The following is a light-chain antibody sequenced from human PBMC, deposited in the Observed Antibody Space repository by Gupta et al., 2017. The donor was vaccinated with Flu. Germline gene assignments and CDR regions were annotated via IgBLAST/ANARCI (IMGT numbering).Light chain of an antibody. V-gene: IGKV1-39*01. CDR1: QGITNY. J-gene: IGKJ4*01. CDR3: QQTYIVPRT. CDR2: ATS. Sequence: DVQMTQSPSSLSASVGDRVTITCRPSQGITNYLNWYQHKPGKAPNLLIFATSNLQSGVSSRFSGSGYGTDFTLTISNLQPEDYATYYCQQTYIVPRTFGGGTKVEIK.